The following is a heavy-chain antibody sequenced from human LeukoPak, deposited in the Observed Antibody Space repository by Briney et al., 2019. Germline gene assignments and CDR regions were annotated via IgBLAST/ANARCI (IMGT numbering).Heavy chain of an antibody. CDR2: ISSSSTI. D-gene: IGHD3-22*01. CDR1: GFTFSNYW. CDR3: ARGAYYYED. J-gene: IGHJ4*02. V-gene: IGHV3-48*01. Sequence: PGGSLRLSCAASGFTFSNYWMSWVRQAPGKGLEWVSYISSSSTIYYADSVKGRFTISRDNAKNSLYLQMNSLRAEDTAVYYCARGAYYYEDWGQGTLVTVSS.